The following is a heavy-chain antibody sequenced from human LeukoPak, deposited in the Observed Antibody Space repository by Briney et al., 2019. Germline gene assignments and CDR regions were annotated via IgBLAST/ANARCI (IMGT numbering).Heavy chain of an antibody. D-gene: IGHD3-9*01. CDR2: IYYSGST. CDR1: GGSISSYY. Sequence: SETLSLTCTVSGGSISSYYWSWIRQPPGKGLEWIGYIYYSGSTNYNPSLKSRVTISVDPSKNHLSLQLTSVTAADTALYYCARGKKTGPLPIHFDYWGQGILVTISS. J-gene: IGHJ4*02. CDR3: ARGKKTGPLPIHFDY. V-gene: IGHV4-59*01.